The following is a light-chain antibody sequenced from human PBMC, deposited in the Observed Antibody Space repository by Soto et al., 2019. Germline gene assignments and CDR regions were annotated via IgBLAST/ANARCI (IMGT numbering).Light chain of an antibody. V-gene: IGLV3-21*04. CDR2: YDS. J-gene: IGLJ2*01. CDR1: NIGSKS. Sequence: SSELTQPPSVSVAPGKTARITCGGNNIGSKSVHWYQRKPGQAPVLVIYYDSDRPSGIPERFSGSNSGNTATLTISRVEAGDEADYYCQVWDSSSDHVVFGGGTKLTVL. CDR3: QVWDSSSDHVV.